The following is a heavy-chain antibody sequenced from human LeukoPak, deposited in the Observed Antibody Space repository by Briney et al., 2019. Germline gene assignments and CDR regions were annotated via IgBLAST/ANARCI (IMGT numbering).Heavy chain of an antibody. Sequence: PSETLSLTRTVSGGSISSSSYYWGWIRQPPGKGLEWIGSIYYSGSTYYNPSLKSRVTISVDTSKNQFSLKLSSVTAADTAVYYCARHVGSGGDYWGQGTLVTVSS. CDR2: IYYSGST. CDR3: ARHVGSGGDY. CDR1: GGSISSSSYY. D-gene: IGHD3-10*01. V-gene: IGHV4-39*01. J-gene: IGHJ4*02.